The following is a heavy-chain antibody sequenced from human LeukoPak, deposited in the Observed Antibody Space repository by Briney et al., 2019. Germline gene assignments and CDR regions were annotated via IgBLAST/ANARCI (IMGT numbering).Heavy chain of an antibody. CDR3: AKCGGGDCYPGGAFDV. CDR1: GFTVSSNY. J-gene: IGHJ3*01. Sequence: GGSLRLSCAASGFTVSSNYMSWVRQAPGKGLEWVSAIRGSGTSTYYVDSVKGRFTISRDNSKNTLYLQMNSLRAEDTAVYYCAKCGGGDCYPGGAFDVWGQGTMVTVSS. V-gene: IGHV3-23*01. CDR2: IRGSGTST. D-gene: IGHD2-21*02.